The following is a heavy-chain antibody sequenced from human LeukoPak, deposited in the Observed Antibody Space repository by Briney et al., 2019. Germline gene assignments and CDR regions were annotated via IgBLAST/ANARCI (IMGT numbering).Heavy chain of an antibody. J-gene: IGHJ4*02. CDR3: TTLKGPFDN. V-gene: IGHV1-46*01. CDR1: GYTFTSYY. CDR2: IHPSDGST. Sequence: ASVTVSCKASGYTFTSYYIDWVRQAPGQGLEWMAKIHPSDGSTKFAQRFQGRVTLTRDTSTSTVYMEVSSLTSEDTAIYYCTTLKGPFDNWGQGTLVTVSS.